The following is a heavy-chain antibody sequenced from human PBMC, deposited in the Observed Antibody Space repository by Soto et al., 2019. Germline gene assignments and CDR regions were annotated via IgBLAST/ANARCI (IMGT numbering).Heavy chain of an antibody. Sequence: ASVKVSCKASGYTFTSYAMHWVRQAPGQRLEWMGWINAGNGNTKYSQKFQGRVTITRDTSASTAYMELSSLRSEDTAVYYCARGLNGYLHYFDYWRQGTLVTVSS. J-gene: IGHJ4*02. CDR3: ARGLNGYLHYFDY. D-gene: IGHD5-18*01. CDR1: GYTFTSYA. V-gene: IGHV1-3*01. CDR2: INAGNGNT.